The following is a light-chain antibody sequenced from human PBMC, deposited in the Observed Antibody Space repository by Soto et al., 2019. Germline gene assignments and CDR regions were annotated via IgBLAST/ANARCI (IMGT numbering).Light chain of an antibody. CDR1: SSDIGGYKY. V-gene: IGLV2-14*03. J-gene: IGLJ2*01. CDR3: SSYTNSGALVV. Sequence: QSALTQPASVSGSPGQSITISCIGTSSDIGGYKYVSWYQQHPGKAPKLMIYDVSNRPSGVSNRFSGSKSGNTASLTLSGLQAEDEADYYCSSYTNSGALVVFGGGTKVTVL. CDR2: DVS.